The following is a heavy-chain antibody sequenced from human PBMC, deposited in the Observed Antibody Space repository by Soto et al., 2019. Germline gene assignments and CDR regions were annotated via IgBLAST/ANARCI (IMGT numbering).Heavy chain of an antibody. V-gene: IGHV3-23*01. D-gene: IGHD6-13*01. CDR3: AKGNSWYYYYYGMDV. CDR2: ISGSGGST. J-gene: IGHJ6*02. CDR1: GFTFSSYA. Sequence: GESLKISCAASGFTFSSYAMSWVRQAPGKGLEWVSAISGSGGSTYYADSVKGRFTISRDNSKNTLYLQMNSLRAEDTAVYYCAKGNSWYYYYYGMDVWGQGTTVTVSS.